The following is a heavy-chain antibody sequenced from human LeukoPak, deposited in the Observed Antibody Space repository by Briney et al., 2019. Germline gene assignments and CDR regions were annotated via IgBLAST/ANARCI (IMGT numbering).Heavy chain of an antibody. J-gene: IGHJ4*02. CDR2: IYYSGST. CDR1: GGSISSGAHY. Sequence: SQTLSLTCTVSGGSISSGAHYWSWVRQPPGKGLEWIGYIYYSGSTYYNPSLKSRVTMSIDTSKNQFSLKLSSVTAADAAVYYCARGTPRGTDNDYWGQGTLVTVSS. V-gene: IGHV4-30-4*01. D-gene: IGHD1-14*01. CDR3: ARGTPRGTDNDY.